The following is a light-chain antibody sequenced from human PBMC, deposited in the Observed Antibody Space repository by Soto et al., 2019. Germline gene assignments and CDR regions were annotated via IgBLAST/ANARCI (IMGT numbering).Light chain of an antibody. Sequence: DNDMTQSPSNLSASVGDRVTIPCRASQTISTWMAWYQQKPGKAPKLLVYDASTLQSGVPSRFSGSGSGTDFTLTISSLQPEDFATYYCQQANSFPLTFGGGTKVDIK. CDR2: DAS. J-gene: IGKJ4*01. CDR1: QTISTW. V-gene: IGKV1-12*01. CDR3: QQANSFPLT.